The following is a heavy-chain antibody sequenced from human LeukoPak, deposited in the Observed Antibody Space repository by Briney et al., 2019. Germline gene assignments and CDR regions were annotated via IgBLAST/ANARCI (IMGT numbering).Heavy chain of an antibody. V-gene: IGHV3-23*01. CDR1: GFTFSYFA. Sequence: GGSLRLSCAASGFTFSYFAMSWVRQAPGKGLEWVSGTIGSGATTFYADSVKGRFTISRDNSKNTLFLQMNSLRAEDTATYYCAKKEGDTYAFWYMDAWGKGTTVTVSS. CDR2: TIGSGATT. CDR3: AKKEGDTYAFWYMDA. D-gene: IGHD2-21*02. J-gene: IGHJ6*03.